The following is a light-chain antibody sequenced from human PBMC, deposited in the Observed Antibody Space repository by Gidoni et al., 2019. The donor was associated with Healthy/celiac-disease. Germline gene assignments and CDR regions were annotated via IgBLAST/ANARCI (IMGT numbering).Light chain of an antibody. Sequence: EIVLLQSPATLSLSPGERATLSCRASQSVSSYLAWYKQKPGQAPRLLIYDASNRATGIPARFSGSGSGTDFTLTISSLEPEDFAVYYCQQRSNWPPTWTFGQGTKVEIK. J-gene: IGKJ1*01. CDR1: QSVSSY. CDR2: DAS. CDR3: QQRSNWPPTWT. V-gene: IGKV3-11*01.